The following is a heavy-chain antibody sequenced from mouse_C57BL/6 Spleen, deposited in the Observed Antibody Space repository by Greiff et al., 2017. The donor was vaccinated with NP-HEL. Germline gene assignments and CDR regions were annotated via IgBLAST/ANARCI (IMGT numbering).Heavy chain of an antibody. CDR2: IRSKSNNYAT. J-gene: IGHJ2*01. D-gene: IGHD3-3*01. V-gene: IGHV10-1*01. CDR3: VRDSFYYFDY. Sequence: EVMLVESGGGLVQPKGSLKLSCAASGFSFNTYAMNWVRQAPGKGLEWVARIRSKSNNYATYYADSVKDRFTISRDDSESMLYLQMNNLKTEDTAMYYCVRDSFYYFDYWGQGTTLTVSS. CDR1: GFSFNTYA.